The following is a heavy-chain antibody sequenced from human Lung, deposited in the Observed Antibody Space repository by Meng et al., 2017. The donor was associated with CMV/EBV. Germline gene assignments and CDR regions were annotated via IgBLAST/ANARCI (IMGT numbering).Heavy chain of an antibody. Sequence: XVKVSCXASGYSFTGYFVNWVRQAPGQGLEWMGWINPDSGTTDYAPNFRGRVTMTRDTSINTAYMELSRLRSDDTAVYYCARSRPGSHYYYGMDVWGQGTMVTVSS. J-gene: IGHJ6*02. V-gene: IGHV1-2*02. CDR1: GYSFTGYF. D-gene: IGHD1-14*01. CDR3: ARSRPGSHYYYGMDV. CDR2: INPDSGTT.